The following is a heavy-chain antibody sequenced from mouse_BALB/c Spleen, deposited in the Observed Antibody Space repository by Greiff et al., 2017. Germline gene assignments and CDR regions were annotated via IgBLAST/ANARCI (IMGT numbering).Heavy chain of an antibody. CDR1: GYTFTDYA. V-gene: IGHV1S137*01. CDR3: ARGGIYYGNYAAY. J-gene: IGHJ3*01. D-gene: IGHD2-1*01. CDR2: ISTYYGDA. Sequence: QVQLKESGAELVRPGVSVKISCKGSGYTFTDYAMHWVKQSHAKSLEWIGVISTYYGDASYNQKFKGKATMTVDKSSSTAYMELARLTSEDSAIYYCARGGIYYGNYAAYWGQGTLVTVSA.